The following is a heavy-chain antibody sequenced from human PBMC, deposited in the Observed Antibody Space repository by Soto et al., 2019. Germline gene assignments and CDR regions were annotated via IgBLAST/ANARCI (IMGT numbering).Heavy chain of an antibody. CDR1: GGSMSSYY. D-gene: IGHD3-10*01. J-gene: IGHJ5*02. CDR2: IYYSGST. CDR3: ARYGSGSSVWFEP. V-gene: IGHV4-59*01. Sequence: KLSETLSLTCTVSGGSMSSYYWSWIRQPPGKGLEWIGYIYYSGSTIYNPSLKSRVTISVDTSKNQFSLKLSSVTAADTAVYYCARYGSGSSVWFEPWGQGTLVTVSS.